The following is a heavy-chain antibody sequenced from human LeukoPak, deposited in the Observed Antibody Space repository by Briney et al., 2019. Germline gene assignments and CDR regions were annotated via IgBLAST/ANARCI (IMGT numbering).Heavy chain of an antibody. V-gene: IGHV4-31*03. CDR3: ARAGYGDYDTFFY. Sequence: PSETLSLTCTVSGGSISSGGYYWSWIRQHPGKGLEWIGYIYYSGSTYYNPSLKSRVTISVDTSKNQFSLKLSSVTAADTAVYYCARAGYGDYDTFFYWGQGTLVTVSS. CDR2: IYYSGST. CDR1: GGSISSGGYY. J-gene: IGHJ4*02. D-gene: IGHD4-17*01.